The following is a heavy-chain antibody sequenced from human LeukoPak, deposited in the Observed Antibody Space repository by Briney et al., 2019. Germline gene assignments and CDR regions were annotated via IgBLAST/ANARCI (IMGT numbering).Heavy chain of an antibody. CDR2: INPNSGGT. J-gene: IGHJ4*02. V-gene: IGHV1-2*02. CDR1: GYTFTGYY. Sequence: ASVKVSCKASGYTFTGYYIHWVRQAPGQGLEWMGWINPNSGGTNYAQEFQGRVTMTRDRSINTAYMDLGSLTYDDTAVYYCARDKPAEAALDFWGQGTLVTVSS. CDR3: ARDKPAEAALDF.